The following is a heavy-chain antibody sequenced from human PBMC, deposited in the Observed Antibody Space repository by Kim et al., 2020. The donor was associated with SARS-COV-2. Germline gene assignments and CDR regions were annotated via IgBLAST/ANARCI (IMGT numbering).Heavy chain of an antibody. CDR1: GYTFTGYY. Sequence: ASVKVSCKASGYTFTGYYIHWVRQAPGQGLEWMGRINPNNGGTNYAQKFQGRVTMTRDTSISTAYMDLSRLRSDDTAVYYCARALNSVYDNWFDHWGQGTLVTVSS. CDR2: INPNNGGT. CDR3: ARALNSVYDNWFDH. D-gene: IGHD3-16*01. J-gene: IGHJ5*02. V-gene: IGHV1-2*06.